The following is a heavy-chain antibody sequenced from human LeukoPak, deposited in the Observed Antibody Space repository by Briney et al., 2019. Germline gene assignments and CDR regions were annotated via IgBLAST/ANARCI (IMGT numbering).Heavy chain of an antibody. J-gene: IGHJ4*02. CDR3: ACNQGRSGSYPIGY. V-gene: IGHV4-59*01. D-gene: IGHD1-26*01. CDR1: GGSISSYY. CDR2: IYYSGST. Sequence: SETLSLTCTVSGGSISSYYWSWIRRPPGKGLEWIGYIYYSGSTNYNPSLKSRVTISVDTSKNQFSLKLSSVTAADTAVYYCACNQGRSGSYPIGYWGQGTLVTVSS.